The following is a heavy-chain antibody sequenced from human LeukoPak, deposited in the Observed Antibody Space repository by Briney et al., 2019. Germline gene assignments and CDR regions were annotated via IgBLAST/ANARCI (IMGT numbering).Heavy chain of an antibody. CDR2: IYYSGST. D-gene: IGHD6-25*01. V-gene: IGHV4-59*08. J-gene: IGHJ3*02. Sequence: SETLSLTCTASGGSISSYYWSWIRQPPGKGLEWIGYIYYSGSTNYNPSLKSRVTISVDTSKNQFSLKLSSVTAADTAVYYCARSWGSGVTDIWGQGTMVTVSS. CDR3: ARSWGSGVTDI. CDR1: GGSISSYY.